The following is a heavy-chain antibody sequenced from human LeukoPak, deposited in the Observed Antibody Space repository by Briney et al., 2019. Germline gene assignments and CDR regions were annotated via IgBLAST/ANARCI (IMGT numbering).Heavy chain of an antibody. CDR2: IYHSGST. CDR3: ARDRGGWYTSTDY. D-gene: IGHD6-19*01. CDR1: GGSISSGGYY. J-gene: IGHJ4*02. Sequence: SQTLSLTCTVSGGSISSGGYYWSWIRQPPGKGLEWIGYIYHSGSTYYNPSLKSRVTISVDTSKNQFSLKLSSVTAADTAVYYCARDRGGWYTSTDYWGQGTLVTVSS. V-gene: IGHV4-30-2*01.